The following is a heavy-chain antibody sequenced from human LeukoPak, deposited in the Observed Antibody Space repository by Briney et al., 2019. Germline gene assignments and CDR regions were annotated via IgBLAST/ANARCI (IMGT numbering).Heavy chain of an antibody. J-gene: IGHJ1*01. CDR3: AKDPWGDYYDSSGYYSTFQH. V-gene: IGHV3-23*01. D-gene: IGHD3-22*01. CDR1: GFTFSSYA. Sequence: GGSLGLSCAASGFTFSSYAMSWVRQAPGKGLEWVSAISGSGGSTYYADSVKGRFTISRDNSKNTLYLQMNSLRVEDTAVYYCAKDPWGDYYDSSGYYSTFQHWGQGTLVTVSS. CDR2: ISGSGGST.